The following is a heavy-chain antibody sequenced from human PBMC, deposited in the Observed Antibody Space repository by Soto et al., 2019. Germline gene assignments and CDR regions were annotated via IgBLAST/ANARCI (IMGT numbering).Heavy chain of an antibody. J-gene: IGHJ4*02. Sequence: SETLSLTCTVSGVSITPYYWTWIRHPPGKGLEWIGYVYHTGNTYYNPSVKSRVTISLDTSKNQVSLSLKSVTAADTAVYYCAREQYNWKLWGQGTLVTVSS. CDR2: VYHTGNT. V-gene: IGHV4-59*01. CDR1: GVSITPYY. D-gene: IGHD1-20*01. CDR3: AREQYNWKL.